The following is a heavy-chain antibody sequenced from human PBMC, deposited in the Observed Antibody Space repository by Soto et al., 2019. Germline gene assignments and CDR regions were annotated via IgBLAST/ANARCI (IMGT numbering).Heavy chain of an antibody. Sequence: QVQMVESGGGVVQPGRSLRLSCAASGFSFSNSAMHWVRQAPGKGLEWVAVISYDGSSKYYAESVKGRFTISRDKSKNTLYLQINILRAEDTAVYYCAKDHPAHIYYYDSSGYYGMDVWGQGTTVTVSS. V-gene: IGHV3-30*18. D-gene: IGHD3-22*01. CDR1: GFSFSNSA. CDR2: ISYDGSSK. CDR3: AKDHPAHIYYYDSSGYYGMDV. J-gene: IGHJ6*02.